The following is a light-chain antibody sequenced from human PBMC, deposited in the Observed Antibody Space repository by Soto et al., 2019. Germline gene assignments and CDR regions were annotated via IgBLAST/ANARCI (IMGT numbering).Light chain of an antibody. V-gene: IGLV2-8*01. CDR1: SSDVASYNY. Sequence: SVLTQPPSASGSPGQSVTISCSGTSSDVASYNYVSWYQQHPGKAPKLIIYEVSKRPSGVPDRFSGSKSGDTASLTVSGLQAEDEADYYCSAHVGSGIFGGGTKLTVL. J-gene: IGLJ2*01. CDR2: EVS. CDR3: SAHVGSGI.